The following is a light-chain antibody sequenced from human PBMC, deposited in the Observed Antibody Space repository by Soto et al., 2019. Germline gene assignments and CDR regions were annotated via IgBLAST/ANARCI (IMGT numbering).Light chain of an antibody. CDR3: SSFAGSNNFPYV. J-gene: IGLJ1*01. Sequence: QCVLTKPASASGSPGQSVTISCTGTSSDFGAYDYVSRYQQHPGKAPKLMIYEINKRPSGVPDRFSGSKSGNTASLTVSGLQAEDEADYYCSSFAGSNNFPYVFGTGTKVTV. CDR2: EIN. V-gene: IGLV2-8*01. CDR1: SSDFGAYDY.